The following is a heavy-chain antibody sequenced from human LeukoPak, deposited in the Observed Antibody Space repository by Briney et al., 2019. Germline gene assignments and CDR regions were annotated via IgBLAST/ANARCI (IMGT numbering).Heavy chain of an antibody. Sequence: PGGSLRLSCAASGFTFSDYNMSWIRQAPEKGLEWVSYISSSSTYTNYADSVKGRFTISRDNAKNSLYLQMNSLRAEDTAVYYCARRGYYGSGSYPDYWGQGTLVTVSS. D-gene: IGHD3-10*01. CDR3: ARRGYYGSGSYPDY. CDR2: ISSSSTYT. J-gene: IGHJ4*02. CDR1: GFTFSDYN. V-gene: IGHV3-11*06.